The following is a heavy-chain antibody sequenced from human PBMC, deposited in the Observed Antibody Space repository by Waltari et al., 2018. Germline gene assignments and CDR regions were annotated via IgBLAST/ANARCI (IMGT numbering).Heavy chain of an antibody. J-gene: IGHJ4*02. CDR2: ISGSGSTI. CDR1: GITLSSNG. Sequence: EVQLVESGGGLVQPGGSLRLSCATSGITLSSNGMNWVRQAPGKGLEWGSYISGSGSTIYYADSVSGRFTISRDTANNSLYLQMNNLRADDTGVYYCARQFAYWGQGALVTVSS. V-gene: IGHV3-48*03. CDR3: ARQFAY.